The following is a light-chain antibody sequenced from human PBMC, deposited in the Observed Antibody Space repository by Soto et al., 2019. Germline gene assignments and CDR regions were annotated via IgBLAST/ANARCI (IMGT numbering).Light chain of an antibody. Sequence: DIQMTQSPSTLSASVGDRVTITCRASQSISSRLAWHQQKPGKAPKLLIYDGSSLESGVPSRFSGSGSGTEVTLTITSLQPDDFATYYCQQYNTYSYTFGQGTKLEIK. CDR3: QQYNTYSYT. J-gene: IGKJ2*01. CDR2: DGS. CDR1: QSISSR. V-gene: IGKV1-5*01.